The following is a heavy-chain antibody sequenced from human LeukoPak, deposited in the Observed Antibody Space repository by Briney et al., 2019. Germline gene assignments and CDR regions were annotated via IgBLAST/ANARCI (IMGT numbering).Heavy chain of an antibody. Sequence: GGFLRLSCVASGFTFDDYAMHWVRQAPGKGLEWVSLTSWNGKSTYYSHSTKGRFTISRDNSKNFLYLQMNSLRPEDTAWYYCVKGVKYTNYFHTGLFDSWGQGTLVTVSS. CDR3: VKGVKYTNYFHTGLFDS. J-gene: IGHJ4*02. D-gene: IGHD2/OR15-2a*01. V-gene: IGHV3-43D*04. CDR2: TSWNGKST. CDR1: GFTFDDYA.